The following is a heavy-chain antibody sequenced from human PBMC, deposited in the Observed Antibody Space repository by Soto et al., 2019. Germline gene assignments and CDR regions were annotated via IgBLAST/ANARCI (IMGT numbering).Heavy chain of an antibody. Sequence: QVQLVQSGAEVKKPGSSVKVSCKASGGTFSSKIISWVRQAPGQGLEWMGRIIPTVGMANSAQKFQGRVTISADKFTNTAYMELSSLRSEDSAVFFCASSVLGYRSSCSTFDICGQGTMVIVSS. CDR1: GGTFSSKI. D-gene: IGHD6-13*01. CDR3: ASSVLGYRSSCSTFDI. J-gene: IGHJ3*02. CDR2: IIPTVGMA. V-gene: IGHV1-69*02.